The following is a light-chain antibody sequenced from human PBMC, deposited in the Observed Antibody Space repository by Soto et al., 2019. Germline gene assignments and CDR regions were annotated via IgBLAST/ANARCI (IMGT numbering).Light chain of an antibody. Sequence: EIVLTQSPGTLSLSPGERVTLSCRASQSVSSSYLAWYLHKPGQAPRLLIYGASSRATGIPDRFSGSGSGTDFILTISRLESEDFAVYYCQQYGRSPWTFGQGTKVEIK. V-gene: IGKV3-20*01. CDR2: GAS. CDR1: QSVSSSY. J-gene: IGKJ1*01. CDR3: QQYGRSPWT.